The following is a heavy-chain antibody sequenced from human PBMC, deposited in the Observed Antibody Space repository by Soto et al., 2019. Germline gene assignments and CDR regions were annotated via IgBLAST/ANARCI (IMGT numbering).Heavy chain of an antibody. CDR1: GXTVSSYS. J-gene: IGHJ4*02. V-gene: IGHV3-48*02. CDR3: ARKGVAFAY. D-gene: IGHD3-3*01. CDR2: LITTSSSI. Sequence: GSLRLTCAASGXTVSSYSMNWVRQAPGKGVEWISYLITTSSSIYYADSVKCRFTISIDNAKNSLFLQMNSMIDEDTAVYYCARKGVAFAYWGQGALVTVSS.